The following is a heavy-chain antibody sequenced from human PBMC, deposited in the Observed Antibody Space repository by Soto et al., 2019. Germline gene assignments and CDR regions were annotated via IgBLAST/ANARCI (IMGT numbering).Heavy chain of an antibody. J-gene: IGHJ6*02. CDR3: ARGRYYYYGMDV. V-gene: IGHV3-74*01. CDR2: VSTGGGTP. Sequence: EVQLVESGGGLVQPGGSLRLSCAASGFTFSNYWMHWVRQGPGKGLVWVSRVSTGGGTPSYADSVKGRFTISRDNAKNTLYLQMNSLRAEDTAVYYCARGRYYYYGMDVWGRGTTVTVSS. CDR1: GFTFSNYW.